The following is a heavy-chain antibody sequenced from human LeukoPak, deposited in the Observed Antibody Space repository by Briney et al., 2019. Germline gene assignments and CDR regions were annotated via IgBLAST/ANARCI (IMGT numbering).Heavy chain of an antibody. J-gene: IGHJ4*02. CDR1: GYTFTGYY. CDR2: INPISGGT. D-gene: IGHD3-10*01. V-gene: IGHV1-2*02. CDR3: ARVESAYYGSGSNFDY. Sequence: ASVKVSCKASGYTFTGYYMHWVRQAPGQGLEWMGWINPISGGTNYAQNFQGRVTMTRDTSISAAYMELSRLRSDDTAVYYCARVESAYYGSGSNFDYWGQGTLVTVSS.